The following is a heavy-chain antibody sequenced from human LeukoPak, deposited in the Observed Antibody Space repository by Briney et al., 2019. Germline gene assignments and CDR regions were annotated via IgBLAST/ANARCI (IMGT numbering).Heavy chain of an antibody. CDR3: ARGLLTFGGVIGGPQALEYFQH. CDR1: GYTFTNCG. Sequence: ASVKVSCKASGYTFTNCGISWVRQAPGQGLEWMGWSSAYNGRTNYAQKFQGRVTMTTDTSTSTAYMELRSLTSDDTAMYYCARGLLTFGGVIGGPQALEYFQHWGQGTLVTVSS. D-gene: IGHD3-16*02. J-gene: IGHJ1*01. CDR2: SSAYNGRT. V-gene: IGHV1-18*01.